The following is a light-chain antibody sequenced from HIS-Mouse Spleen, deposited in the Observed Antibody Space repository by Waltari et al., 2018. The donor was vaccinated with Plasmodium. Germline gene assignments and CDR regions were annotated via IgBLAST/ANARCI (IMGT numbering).Light chain of an antibody. Sequence: QSALTQPASVSGSPGQSITISCTGTSSDVGSYNLVSWYQPHPGKDPKLRIYEGSKRPSSVSKRFSGSKSGNTASLTISGLQAEDEADYYCCSYAGSSTYVFGTGTKVTVL. CDR1: SSDVGSYNL. J-gene: IGLJ1*01. V-gene: IGLV2-23*01. CDR3: CSYAGSSTYV. CDR2: EGS.